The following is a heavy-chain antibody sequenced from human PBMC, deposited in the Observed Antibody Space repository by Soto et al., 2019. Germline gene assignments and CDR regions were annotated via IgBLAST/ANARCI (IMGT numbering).Heavy chain of an antibody. J-gene: IGHJ6*02. D-gene: IGHD6-19*01. CDR2: IDPSDSYT. V-gene: IGHV5-10-1*01. CDR1: GYSFTSYW. Sequence: GQSLKISCQGSGYSFTSYWISCDRQMPGKGLEWMGRIDPSDSYTNYSPSFQGHVTISADKSISTAYLLWSSLKASDTAMYYCAGLIAVAGTVHYYCGMDVWGQGTTVTVSS. CDR3: AGLIAVAGTVHYYCGMDV.